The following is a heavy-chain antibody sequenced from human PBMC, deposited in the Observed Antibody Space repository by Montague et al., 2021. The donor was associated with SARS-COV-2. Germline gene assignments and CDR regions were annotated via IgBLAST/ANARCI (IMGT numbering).Heavy chain of an antibody. CDR1: GGSISSYY. CDR3: VRVGVSNGHSVFDY. D-gene: IGHD3-16*01. Sequence: SETLSLTCTVSGGSISSYYWSWIRQPPGKGREWMGNIFNSGSTNYNPSPKGHVTISVDTSKNQLSLRPRSVTAAATAVSYCVRVGVSNGHSVFDYWGQGTLVTVSS. V-gene: IGHV4-59*01. J-gene: IGHJ4*02. CDR2: IFNSGST.